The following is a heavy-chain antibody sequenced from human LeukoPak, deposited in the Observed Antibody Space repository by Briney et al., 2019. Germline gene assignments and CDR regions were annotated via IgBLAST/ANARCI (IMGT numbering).Heavy chain of an antibody. J-gene: IGHJ4*02. CDR3: ARAPDYRNYVGGRPADY. V-gene: IGHV1-2*02. Sequence: ASVTVSCKASGYAFTGYYMHWVRQAPGQGLEWMGWINPNSGGTNYAQKFQGRVTMTRDTSISTAYMELSRLRSDDTAVYYCARAPDYRNYVGGRPADYWGQGTLVTVSS. CDR2: INPNSGGT. CDR1: GYAFTGYY. D-gene: IGHD4-11*01.